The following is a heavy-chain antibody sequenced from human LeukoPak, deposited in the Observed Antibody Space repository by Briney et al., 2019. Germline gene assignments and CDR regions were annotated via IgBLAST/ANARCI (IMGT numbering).Heavy chain of an antibody. V-gene: IGHV3-7*01. CDR3: ARLIVVVTFNWFDP. D-gene: IGHD3-22*01. CDR2: IKQDGSEK. Sequence: GGSLRLSCAASGFTFSSYWMSWVRQAPGKGLEWVANIKQDGSEKYYVDSVKGRFTISRDNAKNSLYLQMNSLRAEDTAVYYCARLIVVVTFNWFDPWGQGTLVTVSS. J-gene: IGHJ5*02. CDR1: GFTFSSYW.